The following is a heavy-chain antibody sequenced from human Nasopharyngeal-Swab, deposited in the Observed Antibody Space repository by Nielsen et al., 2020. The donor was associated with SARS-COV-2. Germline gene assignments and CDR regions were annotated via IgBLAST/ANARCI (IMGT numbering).Heavy chain of an antibody. V-gene: IGHV3-33*07. D-gene: IGHD3-16*01. CDR3: TRGAQLGPWY. J-gene: IGHJ4*02. Sequence: GESLKISCAASGFLVRENYMSWVRQAPGKGLEWVAPIWYDGSNKYYADSVKGRFTISRDNSKQILYLQMDSLRAEDTAVYYCTRGAQLGPWYWGQGTLVTVSS. CDR1: GFLVRENY. CDR2: IWYDGSNK.